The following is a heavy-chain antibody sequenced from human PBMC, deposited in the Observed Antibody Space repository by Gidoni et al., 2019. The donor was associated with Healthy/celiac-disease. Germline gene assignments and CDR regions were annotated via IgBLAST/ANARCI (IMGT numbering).Heavy chain of an antibody. D-gene: IGHD2-2*03. CDR1: GGTFSSYA. CDR2: IIPIFGTA. V-gene: IGHV1-69*01. Sequence: HVQLVQSGAEVKKPGSSVKVSCKASGGTFSSYAISWGRQAPGQGLEWMGGIIPIFGTANYAQKFQGRVTITADESTSTAYMELSSLRSEDTAVYYCARKLDIVVVPAASYYYYGMDVWGQGTTVTVSS. J-gene: IGHJ6*02. CDR3: ARKLDIVVVPAASYYYYGMDV.